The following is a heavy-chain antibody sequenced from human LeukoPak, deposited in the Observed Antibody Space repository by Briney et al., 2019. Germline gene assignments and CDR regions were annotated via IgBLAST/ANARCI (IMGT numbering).Heavy chain of an antibody. Sequence: AAVKVSCKASGGTFSSYASSWGRQAPGQGLEWMGGIIPIFGTANYAQKFQGRVTITTDESTSTAYMELSSLRSEDTAVYYCARQGNTAMATFAYWGPGTLVTVPS. CDR2: IIPIFGTA. J-gene: IGHJ4*02. CDR1: GGTFSSYA. V-gene: IGHV1-69*05. D-gene: IGHD5-18*01. CDR3: ARQGNTAMATFAY.